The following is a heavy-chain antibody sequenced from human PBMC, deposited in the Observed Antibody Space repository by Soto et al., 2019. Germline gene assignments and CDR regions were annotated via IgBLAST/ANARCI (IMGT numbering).Heavy chain of an antibody. CDR3: AKASQGDDFDY. Sequence: EVQLLESGGGLVQPGGSLRLSCAASGFTFSSYAMSWVRQAPGKGLEWVSAISGSGGSTYYADSVKGRFTSSRDNSKNTLYMQMNSLRAEETAVYYCAKASQGDDFDYWGQGTLVTVSS. CDR2: ISGSGGST. CDR1: GFTFSSYA. V-gene: IGHV3-23*01. J-gene: IGHJ4*02.